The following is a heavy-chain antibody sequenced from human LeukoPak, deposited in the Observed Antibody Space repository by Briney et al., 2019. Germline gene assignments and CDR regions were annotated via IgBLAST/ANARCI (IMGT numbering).Heavy chain of an antibody. CDR1: DFSFITYA. CDR3: AKGTYYYDSSGYWVQGAFDI. D-gene: IGHD3-22*01. Sequence: GGSLRLSCAASDFSFITYAMSWVRQAPGKGLEWVSTISGVGDATYYADSVKGRFTISRDNSKNTPYLQMNSLRAEDTAVYYCAKGTYYYDSSGYWVQGAFDIWGQGTMVTVSS. CDR2: ISGVGDAT. J-gene: IGHJ3*02. V-gene: IGHV3-23*01.